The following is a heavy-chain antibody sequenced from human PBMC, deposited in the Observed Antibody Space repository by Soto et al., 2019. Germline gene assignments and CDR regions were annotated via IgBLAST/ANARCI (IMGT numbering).Heavy chain of an antibody. J-gene: IGHJ6*01. D-gene: IGHD3-10*01. CDR2: TPYDGYLK. V-gene: IGHV3-30*18. CDR3: AKDFTFAGTHYAPVNYSSGMDV. CDR1: GCTFSTYG. Sequence: GGSLRLACAASGCTFSTYGMQCVDQAPGKGLQWVPVTPYDGYLKYYVDAVKGRFTVARGNSESTLFLEMNRRRVEDTAAYLGAKDFTFAGTHYAPVNYSSGMDVWGQGTTVTVSS.